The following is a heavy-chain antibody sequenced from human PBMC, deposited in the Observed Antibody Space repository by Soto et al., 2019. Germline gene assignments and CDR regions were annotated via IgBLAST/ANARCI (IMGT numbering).Heavy chain of an antibody. CDR1: GYTFTSYG. D-gene: IGHD6-13*01. V-gene: IGHV1-18*01. CDR3: ARGLRQLVQGNWFDP. Sequence: ASVKVSCKASGYTFTSYGISWVRQAPGQGLEWMGWISAYNGNTNYAQKLQGRVTMTTDTSTSTAYMELSSLRSEDTAVYYCARGLRQLVQGNWFDPWGQGTLVTVSS. CDR2: ISAYNGNT. J-gene: IGHJ5*02.